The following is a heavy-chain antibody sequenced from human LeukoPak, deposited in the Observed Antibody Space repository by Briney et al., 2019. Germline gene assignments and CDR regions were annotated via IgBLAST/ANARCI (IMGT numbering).Heavy chain of an antibody. CDR2: IKQDGSEK. CDR3: AREHLRRSSGWYPTNWFDP. Sequence: GGSLRLSCAASGFTFSSYWMSWVRQAPGKGLEWVANIKQDGSEKYYVDSVKGRFTISRDNAKNSLYLQMNSLRAEDTAVYYCAREHLRRSSGWYPTNWFDPWGQGTLVTVSS. J-gene: IGHJ5*02. D-gene: IGHD6-19*01. V-gene: IGHV3-7*01. CDR1: GFTFSSYW.